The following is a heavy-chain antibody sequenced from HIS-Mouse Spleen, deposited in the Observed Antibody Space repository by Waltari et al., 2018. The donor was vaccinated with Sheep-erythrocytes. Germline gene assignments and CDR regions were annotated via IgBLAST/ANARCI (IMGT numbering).Heavy chain of an antibody. CDR2: IYYSGST. CDR1: GGSISSSSYY. V-gene: IGHV4-39*01. Sequence: QLQLQESGPGLVKPSETLSLTCTVSGGSISSSSYYWGWIRQPPGKGLEWIGSIYYSGSTYYNPSLKSRVTISVDTSKNQFSLKLSSVTAADTAVYYCARLYYYDSSGYYFGYWGQGTLVTVSS. J-gene: IGHJ4*02. CDR3: ARLYYYDSSGYYFGY. D-gene: IGHD3-22*01.